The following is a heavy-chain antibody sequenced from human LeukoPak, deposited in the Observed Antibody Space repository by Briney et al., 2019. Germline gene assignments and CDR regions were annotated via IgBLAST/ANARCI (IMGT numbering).Heavy chain of an antibody. CDR1: GFTFSNYS. D-gene: IGHD6-13*01. CDR2: ISSSSSYI. J-gene: IGHJ4*02. CDR3: ARDLTIAAHGNDY. V-gene: IGHV3-21*04. Sequence: GGSLRLSCAASGFTFSNYSMNWVRQAPGKGLEWVSSISSSSSYIYYADSVKGRFTISRDNAKNSLYLQMNSLRAEDTAVYYCARDLTIAAHGNDYWGQGTLVTVSS.